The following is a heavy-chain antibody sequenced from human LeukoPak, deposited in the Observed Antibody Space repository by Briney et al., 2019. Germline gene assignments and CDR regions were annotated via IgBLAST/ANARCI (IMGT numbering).Heavy chain of an antibody. CDR1: GITFSNYN. D-gene: IGHD2-21*02. CDR2: ITSSSSYT. J-gene: IGHJ5*02. Sequence: PGGSLRLSCAAPGITFSNYNMNWVRQAPGKGLEWISSITSSSSYTFYADSVKGRFTISRDNAKNSLYLQMNSLRAEDTAVYYCARVPGGVTLNWFDPWGQGALVTVSS. CDR3: ARVPGGVTLNWFDP. V-gene: IGHV3-21*01.